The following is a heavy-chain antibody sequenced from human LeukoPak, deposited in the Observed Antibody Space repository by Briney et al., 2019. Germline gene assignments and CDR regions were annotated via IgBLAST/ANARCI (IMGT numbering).Heavy chain of an antibody. CDR2: ISAYNGNT. Sequence: ASVKVSCKASGYTFTSYDINWVRQATGQGLEWMGWISAYNGNTNYAQKLQGRVTMTTDTSASTAYMELRSLRPDDTAVYYCATDRLAAAGSGWGQGTLVTVSS. D-gene: IGHD6-13*01. CDR3: ATDRLAAAGSG. V-gene: IGHV1-18*01. CDR1: GYTFTSYD. J-gene: IGHJ4*02.